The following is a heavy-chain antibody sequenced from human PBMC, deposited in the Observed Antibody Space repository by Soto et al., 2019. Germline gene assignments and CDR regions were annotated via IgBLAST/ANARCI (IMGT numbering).Heavy chain of an antibody. CDR3: ARGQGAAAGHSNFDY. Sequence: SETLSLTCAGSGGSISGTTYSWSWIRQPPGKGLEWIGYIYDSGNTYYNPSLKSQFSISVDRSKNQFSLKLSSVTAADTAVYYCARGQGAAAGHSNFDYWGQGALVTVSS. V-gene: IGHV4-30-2*01. J-gene: IGHJ4*02. CDR2: IYDSGNT. CDR1: GGSISGTTYS. D-gene: IGHD6-13*01.